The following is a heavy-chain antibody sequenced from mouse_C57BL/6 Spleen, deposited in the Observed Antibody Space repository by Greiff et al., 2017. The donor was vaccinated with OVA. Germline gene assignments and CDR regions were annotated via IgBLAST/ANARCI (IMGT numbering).Heavy chain of an antibody. CDR1: GYTFTSYW. CDR3: ARDYSNVFAY. D-gene: IGHD2-5*01. J-gene: IGHJ3*01. V-gene: IGHV1-64*01. CDR2: IHPNSGST. Sequence: QVQLKQPGAELVKPGASVKLSCKASGYTFTSYWMHWVKQRPGQGLEWIGMIHPNSGSTNYNEKLKSKATLTVDKSSSTAYMQLSSLTSEDSAVYCCARDYSNVFAYWGQGTLVTVSA.